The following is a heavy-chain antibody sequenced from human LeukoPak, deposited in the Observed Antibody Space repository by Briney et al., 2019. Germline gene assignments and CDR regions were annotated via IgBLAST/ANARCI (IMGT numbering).Heavy chain of an antibody. CDR1: GFTFSSYS. CDR2: ISGSAGST. J-gene: IGHJ3*02. Sequence: RPGGSLRLSCAASGFTFSSYSMNWVRQAPGKGLEWVSAISGSAGSTYYADSVKGRFTISRDNSKNTLYLQMNSLRAEDTAVYYCAKDGSYYDFWSGYYRDDAFDIWGQGTMVTVSS. V-gene: IGHV3-23*01. CDR3: AKDGSYYDFWSGYYRDDAFDI. D-gene: IGHD3-3*01.